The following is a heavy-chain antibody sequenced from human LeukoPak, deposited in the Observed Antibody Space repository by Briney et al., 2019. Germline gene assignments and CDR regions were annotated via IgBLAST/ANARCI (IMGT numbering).Heavy chain of an antibody. Sequence: GGSLRLSCAASGFTFSSYGMHWVRQAPGKGLEWVSLISGDGGSTFYADSVKARFTISRDKDKKFLYLQMNSLRTEDTALYYCAKDKGKYYGSGSLGWFDPWGQGTLVTVSS. D-gene: IGHD3-10*01. CDR1: GFTFSSYG. CDR3: AKDKGKYYGSGSLGWFDP. CDR2: ISGDGGST. V-gene: IGHV3-43*02. J-gene: IGHJ5*02.